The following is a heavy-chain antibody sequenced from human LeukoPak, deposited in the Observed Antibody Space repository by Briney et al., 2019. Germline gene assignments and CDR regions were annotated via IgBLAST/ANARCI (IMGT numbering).Heavy chain of an antibody. J-gene: IGHJ6*02. V-gene: IGHV3-23*03. CDR2: IYSGGST. D-gene: IGHD2-21*02. Sequence: GGSLRLSCAASRFTFSNYAMSWFRQAPGKGLEWVSVIYSGGSTYYADSVKGRFSTSRDSSTSTLFLQMDSLRVEDTAMYYCARPTDGDSTRYGMDVWGQGTTVIVSS. CDR1: RFTFSNYA. CDR3: ARPTDGDSTRYGMDV.